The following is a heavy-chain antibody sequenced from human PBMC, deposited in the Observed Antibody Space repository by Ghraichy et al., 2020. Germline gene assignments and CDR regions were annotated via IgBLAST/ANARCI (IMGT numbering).Heavy chain of an antibody. CDR1: GGSITTSYYY. V-gene: IGHV4-39*01. J-gene: IGHJ3*02. CDR3: ASWIVGPDAFDI. CDR2: VYHTGGT. Sequence: ETLSLTCTVSGGSITTSYYYWGWNRQSPGKGLEWIGSVYHTGGTHYSPSLESRLTISVDTSKNQFSLTLTSVTAADTAVYYCASWIVGPDAFDIWGQGRMVIVSS. D-gene: IGHD2-15*01.